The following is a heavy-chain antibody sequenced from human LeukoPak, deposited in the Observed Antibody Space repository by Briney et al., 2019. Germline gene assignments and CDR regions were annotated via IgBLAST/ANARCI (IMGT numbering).Heavy chain of an antibody. CDR2: TYYSGTT. D-gene: IGHD6-13*01. Sequence: SETLSLTCTVSGGSFSSYYWSWIRQPPGKGLEWIGYTYYSGTTKYNPSLKSRVTISVDTSKNQFSLKLSSVTAADTAVYYCARSQYSSSWYLGNNWFDPWGQGTLVTVSS. V-gene: IGHV4-59*01. J-gene: IGHJ5*02. CDR3: ARSQYSSSWYLGNNWFDP. CDR1: GGSFSSYY.